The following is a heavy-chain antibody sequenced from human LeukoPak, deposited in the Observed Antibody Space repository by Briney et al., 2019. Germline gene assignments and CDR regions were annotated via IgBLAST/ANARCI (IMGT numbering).Heavy chain of an antibody. CDR3: ARDLSLGRHDDGEPFDY. CDR1: GYTFSNHG. CDR2: ISGYNGNT. D-gene: IGHD4-17*01. V-gene: IGHV1-18*01. J-gene: IGHJ4*02. Sequence: ASVMVSCKTSGYTFSNHGISWVRQAPGQGLEWMGWISGYNGNTNYVKKFRGRVTMTTDTSTSTAYMELRGLSSDDTALYYCARDLSLGRHDDGEPFDYWGQGTLVTVSS.